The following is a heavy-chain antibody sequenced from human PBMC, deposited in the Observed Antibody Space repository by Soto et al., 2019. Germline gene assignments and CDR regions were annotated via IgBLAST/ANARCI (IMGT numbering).Heavy chain of an antibody. CDR1: GGSISSGGYS. D-gene: IGHD5-12*01. J-gene: IGHJ5*02. CDR3: AREGGYDSGWFDP. CDR2: IYHSGST. Sequence: SETLSLTCAVSGGSISSGGYSWSWIRQPPGKGLEWIGYIYHSGSTYYNPSLKSRVTISVDRSKNQFSLKLSSVTAADTAVYYCAREGGYDSGWFDPWGQGTLVTVSS. V-gene: IGHV4-30-2*01.